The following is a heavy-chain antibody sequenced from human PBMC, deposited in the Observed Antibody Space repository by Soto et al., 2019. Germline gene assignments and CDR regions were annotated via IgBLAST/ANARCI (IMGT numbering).Heavy chain of an antibody. CDR2: ISYDGSNK. Sequence: LRLSCAASGFTFSSYAMHWVRQAPGKGLEWVAVISYDGSNKYYADSVKGRFTISRDNSKNTLYLQMNSLRAEDTAVYYCARGPFPYSRSPTPDYWGQGTLVTVYS. J-gene: IGHJ4*02. V-gene: IGHV3-30-3*01. D-gene: IGHD6-6*01. CDR3: ARGPFPYSRSPTPDY. CDR1: GFTFSSYA.